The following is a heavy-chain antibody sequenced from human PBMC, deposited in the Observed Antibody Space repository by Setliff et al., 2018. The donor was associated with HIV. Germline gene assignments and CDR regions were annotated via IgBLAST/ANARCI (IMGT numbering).Heavy chain of an antibody. J-gene: IGHJ6*02. CDR3: AREGSGTYYYYGMDV. CDR2: ISYDGSNK. Sequence: PGESLKISCAASGFTFSSYAMHWVRQAPGKGLEWVAVISYDGSNKYYADSVKGRFTISRDNSKNTLYLQMNSLRAEDTAVYYCAREGSGTYYYYGMDVWGQGTTVTVSS. CDR1: GFTFSSYA. V-gene: IGHV3-30*04. D-gene: IGHD3-10*01.